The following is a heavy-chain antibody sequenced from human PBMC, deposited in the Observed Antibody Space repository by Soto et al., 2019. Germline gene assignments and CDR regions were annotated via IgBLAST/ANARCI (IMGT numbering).Heavy chain of an antibody. V-gene: IGHV3-48*02. D-gene: IGHD6-19*01. Sequence: GGSLRLSCAASGFTFSSYSMNWVRRAPGKGLEWVSYISGTSGSIYYADSAKGRFTISRDNAKNSLYLQMNSLRDEDTAVYYCARVRGPRYSSGGNDYWGQGTLVNGSS. CDR3: ARVRGPRYSSGGNDY. CDR2: ISGTSGSI. J-gene: IGHJ4*02. CDR1: GFTFSSYS.